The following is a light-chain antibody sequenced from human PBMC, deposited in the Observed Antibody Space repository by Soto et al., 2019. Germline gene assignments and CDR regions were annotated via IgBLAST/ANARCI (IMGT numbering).Light chain of an antibody. CDR2: AAS. V-gene: IGKV1-27*01. CDR3: QRPKSGSST. J-gene: IGKJ1*01. Sequence: DIQMTQSPSSLSASVGDRVTITCRASQGISNYLAWYQQKPGKVPKLLIYAASALQSGVPSRCSSRESGTDFPLTISTLPPEEVATNSCQRPKSGSSTFGQGTKVEVK. CDR1: QGISNY.